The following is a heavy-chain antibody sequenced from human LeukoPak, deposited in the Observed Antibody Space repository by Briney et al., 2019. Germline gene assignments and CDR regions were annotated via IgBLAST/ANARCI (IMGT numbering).Heavy chain of an antibody. CDR3: GRDWKLDY. V-gene: IGHV3-23*01. CDR1: GFTFNNYA. J-gene: IGHJ4*02. Sequence: GGSLGLSCAASGFTFNNYAMSWVRQAPGKALEWVSAISDDGADRKYARSVKGRFTVSRDNSKNTLYLQMNSLRSEDTAIYYCGRDWKLDYWGQGALVTVSS. D-gene: IGHD1-1*01. CDR2: ISDDGADR.